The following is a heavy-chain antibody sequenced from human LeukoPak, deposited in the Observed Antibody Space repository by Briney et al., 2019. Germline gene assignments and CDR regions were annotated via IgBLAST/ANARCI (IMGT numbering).Heavy chain of an antibody. Sequence: GGSLRLSCAASGFTFSSYSMNWVRQAPGKGLEWVSSISSSSSYIYYADSVKGRFTISRDNAKNSLYLRMNSLRAEDTAVYYCAREGIVVVITAFDIWGQGTMVTVSS. V-gene: IGHV3-21*01. CDR3: AREGIVVVITAFDI. CDR1: GFTFSSYS. J-gene: IGHJ3*02. CDR2: ISSSSSYI. D-gene: IGHD3-22*01.